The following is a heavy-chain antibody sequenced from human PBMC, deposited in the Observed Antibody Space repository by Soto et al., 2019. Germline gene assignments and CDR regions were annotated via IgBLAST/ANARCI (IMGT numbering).Heavy chain of an antibody. Sequence: GGSLRLSCAASGFSFSSYSMNWVRQAPGEGLEWVSYISSSSSAIYYADSVRGRFTISRDNAKNSLYLQMNSLRAEDTAVYYCARDPRQTDHYYYMDVWGKGTTVTVS. J-gene: IGHJ6*03. CDR2: ISSSSSAI. V-gene: IGHV3-48*01. CDR1: GFSFSSYS. CDR3: ARDPRQTDHYYYMDV.